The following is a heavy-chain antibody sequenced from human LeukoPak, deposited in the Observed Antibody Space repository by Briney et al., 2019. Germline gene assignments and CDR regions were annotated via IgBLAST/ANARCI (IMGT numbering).Heavy chain of an antibody. D-gene: IGHD6-13*01. CDR3: ARGGIAAAGLDAFDI. V-gene: IGHV3-13*01. CDR2: IGTAGDT. CDR1: GFTFSSYD. Sequence: GGSLRLSCAASGFTFSSYDMHWVRQATGKGLEWVSVIGTAGDTYYPGSVKGRFTISRENAKNSLYLQMNSLRAGDTAVYYCARGGIAAAGLDAFDIWGQGTMVTVSS. J-gene: IGHJ3*02.